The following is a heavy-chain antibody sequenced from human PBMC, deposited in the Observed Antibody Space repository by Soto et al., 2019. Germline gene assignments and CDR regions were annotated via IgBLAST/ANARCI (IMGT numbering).Heavy chain of an antibody. CDR2: ISYDESNK. CDR3: AKGEGSGYYFDY. J-gene: IGHJ4*02. Sequence: SLRLSCAASGFTFSSYGMHWVRQAPGKGLEWVAVISYDESNKYYADSVKGRFTISRDSSKNTLYLQMNSLRAEDTAVYYCAKGEGSGYYFDYWGQGTLVTVSS. V-gene: IGHV3-30*18. D-gene: IGHD3-22*01. CDR1: GFTFSSYG.